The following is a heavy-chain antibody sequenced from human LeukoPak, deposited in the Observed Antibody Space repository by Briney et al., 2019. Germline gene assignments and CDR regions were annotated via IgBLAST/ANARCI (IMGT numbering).Heavy chain of an antibody. Sequence: SETLSLTCTVSGGSISSYYWSWIRQPPGKGLEWIGYIYYSGSTNYNPSLKSLVTISVDTSKNQFYLKLSSVTAADTAVYYCASAQSIAARYTWFDPWGQGTLVTVSS. J-gene: IGHJ5*02. CDR1: GGSISSYY. CDR2: IYYSGST. V-gene: IGHV4-59*01. CDR3: ASAQSIAARYTWFDP. D-gene: IGHD6-6*01.